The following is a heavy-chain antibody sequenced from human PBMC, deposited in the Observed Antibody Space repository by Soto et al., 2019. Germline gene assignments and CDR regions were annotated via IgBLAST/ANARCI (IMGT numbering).Heavy chain of an antibody. V-gene: IGHV1-18*04. CDR3: ERVDYYDSSGYYGY. CDR2: ISGYNGNT. Sequence: QVQLVQSGAEVKKPGASVKVSCKASGYTFTIYGISWVRQAPGQGLEWMGWISGYNGNTDYAQNLQDRVTLTTDASTSTLYMELRSLRSDDTAVYYCERVDYYDSSGYYGYWGQGTLITVSS. J-gene: IGHJ4*02. CDR1: GYTFTIYG. D-gene: IGHD3-22*01.